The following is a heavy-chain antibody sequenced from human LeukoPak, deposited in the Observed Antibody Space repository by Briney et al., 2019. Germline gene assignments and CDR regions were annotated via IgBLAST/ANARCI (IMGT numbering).Heavy chain of an antibody. CDR3: AKDAHSGSYYYYYYMDV. CDR1: GFTFSSYG. V-gene: IGHV3-30*02. D-gene: IGHD1-26*01. J-gene: IGHJ6*03. CDR2: IRYDGSNK. Sequence: GGSLRLSCAASGFTFSSYGMHWVRQAPGKGLEWVAFIRYDGSNKYYADSVKGRFTISRDNSKNTLYLQMNSLRAEDTAVYYCAKDAHSGSYYYYYYMDVWGKGTTVTVSS.